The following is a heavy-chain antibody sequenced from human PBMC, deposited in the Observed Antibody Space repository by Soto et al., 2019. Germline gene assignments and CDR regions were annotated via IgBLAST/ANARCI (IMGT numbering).Heavy chain of an antibody. J-gene: IGHJ6*02. CDR1: GDSIPRDDYY. D-gene: IGHD3-10*01. Sequence: QVQLQEAGPGLLRPSQTLSLPCTVSGDSIPRDDYYWTWIRQPPGKGLEWLGHIYDTGSTSYNPSLESRGSISLDSSKNQFSLRVRSVTAADTVVYYCARGSVQIINSIRAMYVWGHGTSIIVSS. V-gene: IGHV4-30-4*01. CDR3: ARGSVQIINSIRAMYV. CDR2: IYDTGST.